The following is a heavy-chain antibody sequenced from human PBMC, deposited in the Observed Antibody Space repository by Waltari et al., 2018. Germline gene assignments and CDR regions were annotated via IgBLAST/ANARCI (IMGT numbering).Heavy chain of an antibody. D-gene: IGHD5-12*01. CDR2: IYYSGST. V-gene: IGHV4-39*01. CDR1: GGPLSRSSYF. CDR3: AREVPRNGYIGLIYYYMDV. Sequence: QLQLQESGPGLVKPSETLSLTCTVSGGPLSRSSYFWAWIRQHPGKGLEWIGSIYYSGSTYYNLSLKSRVTISVDRSTNQVSLKLTSVTAADTAVYFCAREVPRNGYIGLIYYYMDVWGKGTTVTVSS. J-gene: IGHJ6*03.